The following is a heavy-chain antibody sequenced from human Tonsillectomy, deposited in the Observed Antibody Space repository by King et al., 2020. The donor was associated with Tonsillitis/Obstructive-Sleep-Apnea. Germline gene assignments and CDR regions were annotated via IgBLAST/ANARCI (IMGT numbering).Heavy chain of an antibody. Sequence: VQLVQSGAEVKKPGASVKVSCKASGYTFTSYDITWVRQAPGQGLEWMGWSRPNNGDTNYAQKFQGRVIMTSDTSTSTAYMELRSLRSDDTAVYYCAREYYDSSGYCHGYLQHWAEGTRVSVFS. J-gene: IGHJ1*01. D-gene: IGHD3-22*01. CDR1: GYTFTSYD. CDR2: SRPNNGDT. CDR3: AREYYDSSGYCHGYLQH. V-gene: IGHV1-18*01.